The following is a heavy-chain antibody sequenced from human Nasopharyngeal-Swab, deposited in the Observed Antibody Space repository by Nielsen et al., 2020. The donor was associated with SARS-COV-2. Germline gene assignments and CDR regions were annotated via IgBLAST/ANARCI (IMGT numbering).Heavy chain of an antibody. Sequence: SLKTSCAASGSTFSSYWLHLVRQAPGKGLVWVSRTNSDGSSTSYADSVKGRFTISRDNAKNTLYLQMNSLRAEDTAVYYCARGDGSADYWGQGTLVTVSS. CDR3: ARGDGSADY. CDR1: GSTFSSYW. D-gene: IGHD3-10*01. CDR2: TNSDGSST. V-gene: IGHV3-74*01. J-gene: IGHJ4*02.